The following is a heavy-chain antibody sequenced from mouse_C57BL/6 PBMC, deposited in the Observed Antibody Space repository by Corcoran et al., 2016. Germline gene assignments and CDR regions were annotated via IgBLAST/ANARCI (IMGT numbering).Heavy chain of an antibody. CDR2: ISYDGSN. CDR1: GYSITSGYY. V-gene: IGHV3-6*01. J-gene: IGHJ1*03. D-gene: IGHD4-1*01. CDR3: ARGTGRGYFDV. Sequence: DVQLQESGPGLVKPSQSLSLTCSVTGYSITSGYYWNWIRQFPGNKLEWMGYISYDGSNNYNPSLKNRISITRDTSKNQFFLKLNSVTTEDTATYYGARGTGRGYFDVWGTGTTVTVSS.